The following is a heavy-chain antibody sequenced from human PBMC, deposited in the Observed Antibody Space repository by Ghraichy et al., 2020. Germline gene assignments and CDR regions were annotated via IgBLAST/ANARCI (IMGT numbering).Heavy chain of an antibody. CDR2: VNHSGSS. Sequence: SETLSLTCAVYGGSFSTYYWSWVRQSPGKGLEWIGDVNHSGSSDYNPSLKSRVTISVDTSKNQFSLKLSSVTAADTAVYYCARNPKAGGYIFSYWYFDLWGRGTLVTVSS. V-gene: IGHV4-34*01. D-gene: IGHD5-12*01. CDR1: GGSFSTYY. CDR3: ARNPKAGGYIFSYWYFDL. J-gene: IGHJ2*01.